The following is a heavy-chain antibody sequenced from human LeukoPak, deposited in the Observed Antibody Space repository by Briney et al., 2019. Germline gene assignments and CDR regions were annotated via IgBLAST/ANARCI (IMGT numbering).Heavy chain of an antibody. D-gene: IGHD6-13*01. Sequence: ASVKVSCKASGGTFSSYAINWVRQAPGQGLEWMGRIIPIFDTANYAQKFQGRVTITADKSTSTAYMELSSLRSEDTAVFYCAREGGSSSWYKGTGSDWFDPWGQGTLVTVSS. V-gene: IGHV1-69*06. CDR1: GGTFSSYA. J-gene: IGHJ5*02. CDR3: AREGGSSSWYKGTGSDWFDP. CDR2: IIPIFDTA.